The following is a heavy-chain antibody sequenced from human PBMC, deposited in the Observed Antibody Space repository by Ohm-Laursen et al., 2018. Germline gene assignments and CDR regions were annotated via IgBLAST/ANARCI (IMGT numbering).Heavy chain of an antibody. CDR3: ARHESLQGLYYFDY. Sequence: SDTLSLTCTVSGGSISSHYWSWIRQPPGKGLEWIGYIYYSGSTKYNPSLKSRVTISVDTSKNQFYLKLSSVTAADTAVYYCARHESLQGLYYFDYWGQGTLVTVSS. J-gene: IGHJ4*02. CDR1: GGSISSHY. V-gene: IGHV4-59*08. CDR2: IYYSGST. D-gene: IGHD2-2*01.